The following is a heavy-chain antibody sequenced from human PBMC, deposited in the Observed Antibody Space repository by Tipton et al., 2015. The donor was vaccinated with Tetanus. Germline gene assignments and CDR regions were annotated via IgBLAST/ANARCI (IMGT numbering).Heavy chain of an antibody. Sequence: RSLRLSCAASGFTFSNFGMHWVRQAPGKGLEWVAVVWYDGNMKYSADSVKGRFTVSRDHAKNTVYLQMNSLRAEDTAVYFCARRSLTNYGLDVWGQGTPVTVSS. J-gene: IGHJ6*02. CDR2: VWYDGNMK. CDR3: ARRSLTNYGLDV. V-gene: IGHV3-33*01. D-gene: IGHD1-1*01. CDR1: GFTFSNFG.